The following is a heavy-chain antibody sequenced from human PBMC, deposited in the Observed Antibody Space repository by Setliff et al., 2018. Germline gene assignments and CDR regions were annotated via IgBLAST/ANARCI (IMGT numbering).Heavy chain of an antibody. D-gene: IGHD2-15*01. CDR1: GGSIGSYY. CDR3: ARVRIVPYCMDV. Sequence: SLTCTVSGGSIGSYYWTWIRQPAGRGLEWIGRIYTTGSTNFNPSLNSRVTMSLDKSKNQFSLKLSSVTAAGSAVYFCARVRIVPYCMDVWGKGTTVTVSS. V-gene: IGHV4-4*07. J-gene: IGHJ6*03. CDR2: IYTTGST.